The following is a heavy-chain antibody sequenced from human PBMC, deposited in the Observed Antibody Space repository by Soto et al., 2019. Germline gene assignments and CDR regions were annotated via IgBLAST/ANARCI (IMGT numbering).Heavy chain of an antibody. D-gene: IGHD3-3*01. CDR1: GGTFSSYA. CDR3: ARDGRGDFWSVDYYYGMDV. CDR2: IIPISGTA. Sequence: SVKVSCKASGGTFSSYAISWVRQAPGQGLEWMGGIIPISGTANYAQKFQGRVTITADESTSTVYMELSSLRSEDTAVYYCARDGRGDFWSVDYYYGMDVWGQGTTVTVSS. J-gene: IGHJ6*02. V-gene: IGHV1-69*13.